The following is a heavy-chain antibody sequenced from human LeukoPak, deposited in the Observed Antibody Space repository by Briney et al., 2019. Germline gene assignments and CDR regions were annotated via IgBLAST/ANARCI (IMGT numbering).Heavy chain of an antibody. J-gene: IGHJ5*02. CDR2: MYYSGIT. Sequence: PSETLSLTCAVSGGSISSGGYYWSWIRQHPGKGLEWIGYMYYSGITYYNPSLKSRLTISVDTSKSQFSLKLSSVTAADTAVYYCARSLNCFDPWGQGTLVTVSS. CDR1: GGSISSGGYY. V-gene: IGHV4-31*11. CDR3: ARSLNCFDP.